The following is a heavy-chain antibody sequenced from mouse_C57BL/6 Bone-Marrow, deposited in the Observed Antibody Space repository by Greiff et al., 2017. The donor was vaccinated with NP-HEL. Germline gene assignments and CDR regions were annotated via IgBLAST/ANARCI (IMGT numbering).Heavy chain of an antibody. CDR1: GYTFTDSY. CDR2: INPYNGGT. V-gene: IGHV1-19*01. CDR3: AREIFYYYGSSYDAMDY. D-gene: IGHD1-1*01. J-gene: IGHJ4*01. Sequence: EVQLQQSGPVLVKPGASVKMSCKASGYTFTDSYMNWVKQSHGKSLEWIGVINPYNGGTSYNQKFKGKATLTVDKSSSTAYMELNSLTSEDSAVYYCAREIFYYYGSSYDAMDYWGQGTSVTVSS.